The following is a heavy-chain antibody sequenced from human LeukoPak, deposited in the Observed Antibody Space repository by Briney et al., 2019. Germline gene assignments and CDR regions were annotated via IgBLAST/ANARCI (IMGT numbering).Heavy chain of an antibody. J-gene: IGHJ4*02. V-gene: IGHV4-59*01. D-gene: IGHD3-10*01. CDR1: GGSIRNYY. CDR3: ARGLFYYGSGSHYFDF. CDR2: IYYTENT. Sequence: PSETLSLTCTVSGGSIRNYYWSWIRQPPGKGLEWIGNIYYTENTNYNPSLKSRVTISVDTSKNQFSLKVSSVTAADTAVYYCARGLFYYGSGSHYFDFWGRGTLVTVSS.